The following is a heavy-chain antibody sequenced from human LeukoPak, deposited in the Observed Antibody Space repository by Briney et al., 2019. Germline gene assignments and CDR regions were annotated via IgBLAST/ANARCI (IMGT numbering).Heavy chain of an antibody. J-gene: IGHJ5*01. CDR3: IKGSGRGVTWFDS. Sequence: GGSLRLSCAASGFTFRNYDMHWVRHAAGKGPEWVSAIDTAGGTYYAGSVKGRFTISRENAENSVDFQLTSLRAGDTAVYYCIKGSGRGVTWFDSWGRGTLVTVSS. D-gene: IGHD3-10*01. CDR1: GFTFRNYD. CDR2: IDTAGGT. V-gene: IGHV3-13*01.